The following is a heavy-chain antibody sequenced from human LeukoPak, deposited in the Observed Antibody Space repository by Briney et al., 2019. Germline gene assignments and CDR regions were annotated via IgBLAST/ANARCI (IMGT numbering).Heavy chain of an antibody. V-gene: IGHV3-11*04. J-gene: IGHJ4*02. Sequence: GGSLRLSCAASGFTFSDYYMSWIRQAPGKGLEWVSYISSSGSTIYYADSVKGRFTISRDNAKNSLYLQMNSLRAEDTAVYYCARDHAPYDYVWGSYRYWSEFQDYWGQGTLVTVSS. CDR3: ARDHAPYDYVWGSYRYWSEFQDY. CDR1: GFTFSDYY. D-gene: IGHD3-16*02. CDR2: ISSSGSTI.